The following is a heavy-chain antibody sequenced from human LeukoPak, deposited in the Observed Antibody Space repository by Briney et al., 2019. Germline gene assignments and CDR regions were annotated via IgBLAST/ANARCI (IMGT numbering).Heavy chain of an antibody. CDR1: GGSFSGYY. CDR2: INHSGST. V-gene: IGHV4-34*01. Sequence: SETLSLTCAVYGGSFSGYYWSWIRQPPGKGLEWIGEINHSGSTNYNPSLKSRVTISVNTSKNQFFLKLSSGTAADTAVYYCARRRGYYYGSGSPKSAFDIWGQGTMVTVSS. CDR3: ARRRGYYYGSGSPKSAFDI. J-gene: IGHJ3*02. D-gene: IGHD3-10*01.